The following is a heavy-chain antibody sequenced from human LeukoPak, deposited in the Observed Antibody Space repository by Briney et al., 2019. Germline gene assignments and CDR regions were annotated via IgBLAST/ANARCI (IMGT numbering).Heavy chain of an antibody. Sequence: GGSLRLSCAASGFTVSSNYMSWVRQAPGKGLESVSVIYSGGSTYYADSVKGRFTISRDNSKNTLYLQMNSLRAEDTAVYYCARDSAAAGLLLGEDWFDPWGQGTLVTVSS. CDR2: IYSGGST. J-gene: IGHJ5*02. CDR1: GFTVSSNY. D-gene: IGHD6-13*01. CDR3: ARDSAAAGLLLGEDWFDP. V-gene: IGHV3-53*01.